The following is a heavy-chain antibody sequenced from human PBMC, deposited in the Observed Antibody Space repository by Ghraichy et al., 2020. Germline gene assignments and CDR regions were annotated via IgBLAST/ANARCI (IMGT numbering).Heavy chain of an antibody. V-gene: IGHV3-48*02. D-gene: IGHD4-23*01. Sequence: GESLNISCVGSGFTFGDYNLNWVRQSPGKGLEWISYISTSSRSIFYADSVKGRFTISRDNAQNSLFLQMKSLRDEDTAVYYCARASRVVRFYYYDGMDVWGQGPRSPSP. CDR3: ARASRVVRFYYYDGMDV. CDR1: GFTFGDYN. CDR2: ISTSSRSI. J-gene: IGHJ6*02.